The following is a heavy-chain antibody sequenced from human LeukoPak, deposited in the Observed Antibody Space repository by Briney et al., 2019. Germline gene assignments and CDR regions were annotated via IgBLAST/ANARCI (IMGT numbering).Heavy chain of an antibody. CDR2: ISSSGSTI. D-gene: IGHD4-17*01. CDR1: GFTFSSYE. Sequence: GGSLRLSCAASGFTFSSYEMNWVRQAPGKGLEWVSYISSSGSTIYYADSVKGRFTISRDNAKNSLYLQMNSLRAEDTAVYYCARAYGDYVLYYDYWGQGTVVTVSS. J-gene: IGHJ4*02. CDR3: ARAYGDYVLYYDY. V-gene: IGHV3-48*03.